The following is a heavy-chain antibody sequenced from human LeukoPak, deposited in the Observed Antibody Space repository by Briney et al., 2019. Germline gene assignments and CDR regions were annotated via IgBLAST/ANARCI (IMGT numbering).Heavy chain of an antibody. CDR2: INPSGGST. V-gene: IGHV1-46*01. J-gene: IGHJ3*02. Sequence: ASVKVSCKASGYTFTSYYMHWVRQAPGQGLEWMGIINPSGGSTSYAQKFQGRVTMTRDTSTSTVYMELSSLRSEDTAVYYCARAGYTMIVVDTNAGFAFDIWGQGTMVTVSS. CDR3: ARAGYTMIVVDTNAGFAFDI. D-gene: IGHD3-22*01. CDR1: GYTFTSYY.